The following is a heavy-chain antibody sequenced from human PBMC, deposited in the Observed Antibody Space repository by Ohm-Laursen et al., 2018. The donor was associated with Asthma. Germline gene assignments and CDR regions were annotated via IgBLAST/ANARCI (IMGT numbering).Heavy chain of an antibody. V-gene: IGHV1-69*13. CDR2: INSVFGGT. CDR3: ARKAGSCISRTCYSLDF. CDR1: GGTFNDYV. D-gene: IGHD2-15*01. J-gene: IGHJ4*02. Sequence: SVKVSCKSLGGTFNDYVIGWVRQAPGQGLEWMGGINSVFGGTTHPQKFQGRVTITADESRSTVYLELSSLRSEDTAVYYCARKAGSCISRTCYSLDFWGQGTLVTVSS.